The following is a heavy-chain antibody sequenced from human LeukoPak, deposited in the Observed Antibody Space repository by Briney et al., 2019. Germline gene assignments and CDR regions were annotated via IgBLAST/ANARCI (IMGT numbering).Heavy chain of an antibody. Sequence: GGSLRLSCAASGFTLSGYWMHWVRQAPGKGLVWVSRINSDGSITTYADSVKGRFTISRDNPKNTLYLQMNSLRAEDTAVYFCAKRGVVIRVILVGFHKEAYYFDSWGQGALVTVSS. J-gene: IGHJ4*02. V-gene: IGHV3-74*01. CDR2: INSDGSIT. CDR3: AKRGVVIRVILVGFHKEAYYFDS. D-gene: IGHD2-21*01. CDR1: GFTLSGYW.